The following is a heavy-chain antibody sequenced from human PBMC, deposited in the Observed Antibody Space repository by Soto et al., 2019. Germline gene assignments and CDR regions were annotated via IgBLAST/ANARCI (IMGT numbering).Heavy chain of an antibody. CDR3: ATRSGWMLNCFDP. CDR2: IIPIFGTA. Sequence: SVKVSCKASGGTFSSYAISWVRQAPGQGLEWMGGIIPIFGTANYAQKFQGRVTITADESTSTAYMELSSLRSEDTAVYYCATRSGWMLNCFDPWGQGTLVTVSS. CDR1: GGTFSSYA. J-gene: IGHJ5*02. D-gene: IGHD2-15*01. V-gene: IGHV1-69*13.